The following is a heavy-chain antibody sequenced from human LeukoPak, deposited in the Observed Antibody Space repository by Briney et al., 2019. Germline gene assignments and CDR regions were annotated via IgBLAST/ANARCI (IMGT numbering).Heavy chain of an antibody. CDR2: IRSKAYGGTT. CDR3: TRARNYYDSKD. Sequence: GGSLRLSCTASGFTFGDYAMSWVRQAPGKGLEWVGFIRSKAYGGTTEYAASVKGRFTISRDDSKSIAYLQMNSLKTEDRAVYYCTRARNYYDSKDWDQGTLVTVSS. V-gene: IGHV3-49*04. D-gene: IGHD3-22*01. CDR1: GFTFGDYA. J-gene: IGHJ4*02.